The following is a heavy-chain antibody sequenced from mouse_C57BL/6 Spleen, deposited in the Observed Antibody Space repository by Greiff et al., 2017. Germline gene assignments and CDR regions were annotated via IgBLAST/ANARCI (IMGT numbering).Heavy chain of an antibody. V-gene: IGHV1-50*01. CDR1: GYTFTSYW. CDR2: IDPSDDYT. CDR3: ARRGYSNYAAY. J-gene: IGHJ3*01. Sequence: VQLQQSGAELVKPGASVKLSCKASGYTFTSYWMRWVKQRPGQGLEWIGEIDPSDDYTNYNQKFKGKATLTVDTSSSTAYMQLSSLTSEDAAVYYCARRGYSNYAAYWGQGTLVTVAA. D-gene: IGHD2-5*01.